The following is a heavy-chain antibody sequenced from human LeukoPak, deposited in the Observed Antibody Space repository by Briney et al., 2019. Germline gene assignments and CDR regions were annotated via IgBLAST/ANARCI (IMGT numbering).Heavy chain of an antibody. CDR1: AFTFSTYS. V-gene: IGHV3-48*01. CDR2: ISSSSSTI. Sequence: GGSLRLSCAASAFTFSTYSMNWVRQAPGKGLEWVSYISSSSSTIYYADSVKGRLTISRDNAKNSLYLQMNSLRAEDTAVYYCATRPAGNNFHAVFDFWGQGTLITVSS. J-gene: IGHJ4*02. CDR3: ATRPAGNNFHAVFDF. D-gene: IGHD2/OR15-2a*01.